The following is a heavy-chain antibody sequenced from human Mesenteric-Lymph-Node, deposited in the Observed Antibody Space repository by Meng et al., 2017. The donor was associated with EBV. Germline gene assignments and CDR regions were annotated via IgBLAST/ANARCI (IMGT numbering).Heavy chain of an antibody. J-gene: IGHJ5*02. CDR3: ARLTTVTPNWFDP. Sequence: QVKLVQSGPEVKKPGASVKVSCKASGYSFTGYHMHWVRQAPGQGLEWMGRINPDSGGTNYAQKFQGRVTMTRDTSISTAYMELSGLRSDDTAVYYCARLTTVTPNWFDPWGQGTLVTVSS. D-gene: IGHD4-17*01. CDR2: INPDSGGT. V-gene: IGHV1-2*06. CDR1: GYSFTGYH.